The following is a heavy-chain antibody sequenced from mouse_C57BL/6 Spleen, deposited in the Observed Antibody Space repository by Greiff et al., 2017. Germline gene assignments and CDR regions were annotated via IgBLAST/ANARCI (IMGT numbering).Heavy chain of an antibody. CDR1: GFTFSSYG. J-gene: IGHJ4*01. V-gene: IGHV5-6*02. D-gene: IGHD3-2*02. Sequence: DVMLVESGGDLVKPGGSLKLSCAASGFTFSSYGMSWVRQTPDKRLEWVATISSGGSYTYYPDSVKGRFTITRDTAKNTLYLQMSSLKSEDTAMYYCARVDSSGYEDYAMDYWGQGASVTVSS. CDR3: ARVDSSGYEDYAMDY. CDR2: ISSGGSYT.